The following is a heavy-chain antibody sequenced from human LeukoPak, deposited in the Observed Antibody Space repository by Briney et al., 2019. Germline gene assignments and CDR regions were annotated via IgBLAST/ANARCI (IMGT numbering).Heavy chain of an antibody. CDR2: IIPIFGTA. CDR3: ARDPLGCGGDCYSSLPDY. V-gene: IGHV1-69*13. Sequence: GASVKVSCKASGGTFSSYAISWVRQAPGQGLEWMGGIIPIFGTANYAQKFQGRVTITADESTSTAYMELSSLRSEDTAVYYCARDPLGCGGDCYSSLPDYWGQGTLVTVSS. D-gene: IGHD2-21*01. CDR1: GGTFSSYA. J-gene: IGHJ4*02.